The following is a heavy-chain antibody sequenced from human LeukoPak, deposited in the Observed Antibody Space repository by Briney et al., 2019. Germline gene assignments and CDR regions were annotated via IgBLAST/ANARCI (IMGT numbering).Heavy chain of an antibody. J-gene: IGHJ4*02. D-gene: IGHD5-18*01. CDR2: IYHSGST. V-gene: IGHV4-59*01. CDR3: ARDGYSYIDY. CDR1: GGPFSSYY. Sequence: SETLSLTCTVSGGPFSSYYWSWIRQPPGKGLEWIGYIYHSGSTKYNPSLQSRVTISVDTSKNQFSLKLSSVTAADTAVYYCARDGYSYIDYWGQGTLVTVSS.